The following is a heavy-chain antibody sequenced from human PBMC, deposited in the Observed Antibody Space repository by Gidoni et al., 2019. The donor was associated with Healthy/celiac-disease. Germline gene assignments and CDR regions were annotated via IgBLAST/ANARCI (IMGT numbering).Heavy chain of an antibody. J-gene: IGHJ3*02. CDR3: ARNVNYGAYLDAFDI. CDR1: GGSISGSTYY. D-gene: IGHD4-17*01. V-gene: IGHV4-39*01. Sequence: QLQLQEPGPGLVKLSETLSLTCPVSGGSISGSTYYWGWIRHPPGKGLEWIGSIYYSRSTYYNPSLKGRFIISVDTSKNQFSLKLSSVTAADTAVYFCARNVNYGAYLDAFDIWGQGTMVTVSS. CDR2: IYYSRST.